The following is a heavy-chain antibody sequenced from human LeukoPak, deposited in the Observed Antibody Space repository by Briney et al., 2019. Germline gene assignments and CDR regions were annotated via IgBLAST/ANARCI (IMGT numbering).Heavy chain of an antibody. V-gene: IGHV4-59*01. J-gene: IGHJ5*02. Sequence: PSETLSLTCTVSGGSISGYYWSWIRQPPGKGLEWIGYIYYSGSTNCNPSLKSRVTISVDTSKNQFSLKLSSVTAADTAVYYCARAAYYCSSTSCPLPWFDPWGQGTLVTVSS. D-gene: IGHD2-2*01. CDR3: ARAAYYCSSTSCPLPWFDP. CDR2: IYYSGST. CDR1: GGSISGYY.